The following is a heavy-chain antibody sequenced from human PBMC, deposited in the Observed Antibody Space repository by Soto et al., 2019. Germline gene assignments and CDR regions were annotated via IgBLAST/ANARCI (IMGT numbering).Heavy chain of an antibody. D-gene: IGHD3-3*01. J-gene: IGHJ3*02. V-gene: IGHV4-4*02. Sequence: SETLSLTCAVSGGSISSSNWWSWVRQPPGKGLEWIGEIYHSGSTNYNPALKSRVTISVDKSKNQFSLKLRAVTAADTAVYYCARDWRTNYDFWSGYYAFDIWGQGTMVTVSS. CDR3: ARDWRTNYDFWSGYYAFDI. CDR1: GGSISSSNW. CDR2: IYHSGST.